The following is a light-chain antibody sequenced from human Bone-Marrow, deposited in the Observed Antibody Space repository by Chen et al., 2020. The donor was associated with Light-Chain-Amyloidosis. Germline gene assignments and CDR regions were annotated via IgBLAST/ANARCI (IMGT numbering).Light chain of an antibody. V-gene: IGLV1-51*01. CDR2: DNN. Sequence: VLTQPPSVSAAPGQMVTISCSGSSSNIGSNYVSWYQQFPGAAPKLLIYDNNRRPSGMPNRFSGSKSGTSATLGITGLQTGDEAIDFCGAREDNLRIYWAFGGGTKVTVL. J-gene: IGLJ3*02. CDR1: SSNIGSNY. CDR3: GAREDNLRIYWA.